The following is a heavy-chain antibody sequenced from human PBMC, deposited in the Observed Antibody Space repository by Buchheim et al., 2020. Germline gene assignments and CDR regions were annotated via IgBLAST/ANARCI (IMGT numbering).Heavy chain of an antibody. D-gene: IGHD2-15*01. CDR1: GGSVTSSSYY. V-gene: IGHV4-39*07. CDR3: ARDPEGSCSGGICYSISFDP. Sequence: QLQLQESGPGLVKPSETLSLTCTVSGGSVTSSSYYWGWIRQPPEKGLEWIGTIYYSGSTYYNPSLKSRVTISIDPSKKQLSLELSSVTAADTAVYYCARDPEGSCSGGICYSISFDPWGQGTL. CDR2: IYYSGST. J-gene: IGHJ5*02.